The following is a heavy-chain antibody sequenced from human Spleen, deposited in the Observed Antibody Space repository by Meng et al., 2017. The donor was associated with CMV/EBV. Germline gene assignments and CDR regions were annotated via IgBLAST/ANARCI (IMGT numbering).Heavy chain of an antibody. CDR3: ARGPLAGREDYHYYYGMDV. D-gene: IGHD6-19*01. CDR1: SMSGFY. J-gene: IGHJ6*02. CDR2: VYQSAYT. V-gene: IGHV4-59*01. Sequence: SMSGFYWRWLRQPPGRGLEWIAYVYQSAYTNYNPSLKSRVTISVDTSNNQLSLNLTSVSAADTAIYYCARGPLAGREDYHYYYGMDVWGQGTLVTVSS.